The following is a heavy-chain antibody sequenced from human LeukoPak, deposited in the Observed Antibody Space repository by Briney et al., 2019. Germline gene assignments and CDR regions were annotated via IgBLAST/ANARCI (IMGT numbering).Heavy chain of an antibody. Sequence: ASVKVSCKASGYTFTSYGISWVRQAPGQGLEWMGWISAYNGNTNYAQKLQGRVTMTTDTSTNTAYMELRSLRSDDTAVYYCARGGAYDYIWGSPIQVDYWGQGTLVTVSS. V-gene: IGHV1-18*01. CDR1: GYTFTSYG. J-gene: IGHJ4*02. CDR2: ISAYNGNT. CDR3: ARGGAYDYIWGSPIQVDY. D-gene: IGHD3-16*01.